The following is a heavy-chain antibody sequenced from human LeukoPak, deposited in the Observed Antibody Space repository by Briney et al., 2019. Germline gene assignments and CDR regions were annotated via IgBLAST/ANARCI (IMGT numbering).Heavy chain of an antibody. Sequence: ASVKVSCKASGYTLNMYCMLWVRQAPGQGLEWMGWISAYNGDTKYAEKFQGRVTMTTDRSTSTAYMEVRSLRSDDTAVYFCSRDPSNTRGRYPYFDSWGQGTLVTVSS. CDR3: SRDPSNTRGRYPYFDS. CDR1: GYTLNMYC. J-gene: IGHJ4*02. V-gene: IGHV1-18*04. CDR2: ISAYNGDT. D-gene: IGHD6-19*01.